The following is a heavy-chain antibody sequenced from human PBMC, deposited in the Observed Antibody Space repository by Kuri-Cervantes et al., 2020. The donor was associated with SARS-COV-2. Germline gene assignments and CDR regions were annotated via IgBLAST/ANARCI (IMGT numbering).Heavy chain of an antibody. CDR2: INHSGST. D-gene: IGHD6-19*01. CDR3: ALGVAVAGTGYFQH. CDR1: GGSFSGYY. Sequence: SETLSLTCAVYGGSFSGYYWSWIRQPPGKGLEWIGEINHSGSTNYNPSLKSRVTISVDTSTNQFSLKLSSVTAADTAVYYCALGVAVAGTGYFQHWGQGTLVTVSS. V-gene: IGHV4-34*01. J-gene: IGHJ1*01.